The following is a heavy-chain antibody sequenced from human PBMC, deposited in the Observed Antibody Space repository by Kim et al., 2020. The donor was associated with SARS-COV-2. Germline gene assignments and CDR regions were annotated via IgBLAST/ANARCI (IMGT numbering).Heavy chain of an antibody. D-gene: IGHD6-13*01. CDR2: ISAYNGNT. Sequence: ASVKVSCKASGYTFTSYGISWVRQAPGQGLEWMGWISAYNGNTNYAQKLQGRVTMTTDTSTSTAYMELRSLGSDDTAVYYCARGVGVGVAAAGTSLRFDYWGQGTLVTVSS. V-gene: IGHV1-18*01. CDR3: ARGVGVGVAAAGTSLRFDY. J-gene: IGHJ4*02. CDR1: GYTFTSYG.